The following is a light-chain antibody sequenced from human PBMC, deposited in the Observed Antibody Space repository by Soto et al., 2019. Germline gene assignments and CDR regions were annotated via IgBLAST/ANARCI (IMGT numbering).Light chain of an antibody. V-gene: IGKV3-20*01. Sequence: ILFTQPPDTLCPSALERAKTSCAPSQDVSSSYLAWYQQKLGQAPRLLMYGTSNRATGIPDRFSGSGSGTDFTLTISRLEAEDFAVYYCQQYDTSPRTFGQGTKVDIK. CDR2: GTS. CDR1: QDVSSSY. J-gene: IGKJ2*01. CDR3: QQYDTSPRT.